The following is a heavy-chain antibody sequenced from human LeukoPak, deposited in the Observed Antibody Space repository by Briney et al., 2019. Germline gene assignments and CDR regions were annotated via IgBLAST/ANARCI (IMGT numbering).Heavy chain of an antibody. V-gene: IGHV3-30*04. CDR3: ARATDYYGSGSYLPLYYFYGMDV. Sequence: PGGSLRLSCAASGFTFSRHAMRWVRQSPGKGLEWVAIISYDGSDEYIADSVKGRFSISRDNSRNTLDLQMNSLTTEDTALYYCARATDYYGSGSYLPLYYFYGMDVWGKGTAVIVSS. CDR2: ISYDGSDE. CDR1: GFTFSRHA. D-gene: IGHD3-10*01. J-gene: IGHJ6*04.